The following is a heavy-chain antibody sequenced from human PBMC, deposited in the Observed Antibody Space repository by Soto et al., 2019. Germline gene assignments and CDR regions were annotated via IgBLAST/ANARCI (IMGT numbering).Heavy chain of an antibody. D-gene: IGHD4-4*01. Sequence: GESLKISCKGSGYSFTSYWIGWVRQMPGKGLEWMGIIYPGDSDTRYSPSFQGQVTISADKSISTAYLQWSSLKASDTAMYYCARVGYSNYVINWFDPWGQGTLVTVSS. J-gene: IGHJ5*02. CDR2: IYPGDSDT. CDR1: GYSFTSYW. V-gene: IGHV5-51*01. CDR3: ARVGYSNYVINWFDP.